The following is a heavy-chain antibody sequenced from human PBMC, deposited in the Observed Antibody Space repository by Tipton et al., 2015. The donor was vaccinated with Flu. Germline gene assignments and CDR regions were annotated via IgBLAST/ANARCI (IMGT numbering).Heavy chain of an antibody. Sequence: SLRLSCVASGFSVTSKFMSWVRQAPGKGLEWVARIKSKNDGGTRDFAAPVKGRFAISRDDSKTTVYLQMDSLKTEDTAVYYCTTGVGRSDFDYWGQGTLVTVSS. J-gene: IGHJ4*02. V-gene: IGHV3-15*01. D-gene: IGHD1-26*01. CDR2: IKSKNDGGTR. CDR3: TTGVGRSDFDY. CDR1: GFSVTSKF.